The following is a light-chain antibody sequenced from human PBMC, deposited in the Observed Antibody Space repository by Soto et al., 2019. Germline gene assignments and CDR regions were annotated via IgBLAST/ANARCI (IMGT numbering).Light chain of an antibody. CDR1: SSNIGGNT. Sequence: QSVLTQPPSASRTPGQRVIISCTGSSSNIGGNTVNWYLHLPGTAPKLLIYTNDQRPSGVPDRFSGSKSGTSASLAISGLQSEDEGDYYCASWDDSLSGVVFGGGTKLTVL. J-gene: IGLJ2*01. CDR3: ASWDDSLSGVV. V-gene: IGLV1-44*01. CDR2: TND.